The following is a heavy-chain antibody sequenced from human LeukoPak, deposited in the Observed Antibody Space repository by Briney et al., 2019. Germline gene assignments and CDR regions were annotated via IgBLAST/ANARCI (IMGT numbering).Heavy chain of an antibody. CDR2: IYPGDSDT. J-gene: IGHJ6*03. CDR1: GYSFTSYW. V-gene: IGHV5-51*01. CDR3: ARQGWSSTAYYHIDV. D-gene: IGHD2-2*01. Sequence: GESLKISCKGSGYSFTSYWIAWVRQMPGKGLEWMGIIYPGDSDTRYSPSFEGQVTISADKSITTAYLQWFSVKASDTAMYYCARQGWSSTAYYHIDVWGKGTTVTVSS.